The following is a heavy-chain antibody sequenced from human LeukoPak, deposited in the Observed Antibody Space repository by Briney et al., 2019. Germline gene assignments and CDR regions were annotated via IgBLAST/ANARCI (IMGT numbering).Heavy chain of an antibody. D-gene: IGHD2-21*02. V-gene: IGHV3-23*01. J-gene: IGHJ4*02. CDR2: ISGSGGST. CDR3: AKPVGYCGGDCYAFDH. CDR1: GFTFSSYA. Sequence: PGGSLRLSCAASGFTFSSYAMSWVRQAPGKGLEWVSAISGSGGSTYYADSVKGRFTISRDNSKNTLYLQMNSLRAEDTAVYYCAKPVGYCGGDCYAFDHWGQGTLVTVSS.